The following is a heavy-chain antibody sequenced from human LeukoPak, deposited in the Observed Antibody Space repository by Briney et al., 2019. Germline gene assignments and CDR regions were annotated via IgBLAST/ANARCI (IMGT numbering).Heavy chain of an antibody. D-gene: IGHD6-13*01. CDR2: ISGSGGSA. J-gene: IGHJ4*02. V-gene: IGHV3-23*01. Sequence: GGSLRLSCAASGFTLSSFEMSWVRQAPGKGLEWVSAISGSGGSAYYADSVKGRFTISRDNSRNSLSLQMNSLRAEDTALYYCAKTGYSSSWYRIWDYWGQGTLVTVSS. CDR1: GFTLSSFE. CDR3: AKTGYSSSWYRIWDY.